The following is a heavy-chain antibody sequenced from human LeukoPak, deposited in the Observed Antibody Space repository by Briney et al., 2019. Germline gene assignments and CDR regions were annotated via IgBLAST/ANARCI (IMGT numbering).Heavy chain of an antibody. CDR3: VADVPNVRDYVPIDY. CDR2: IKSKTDGGTT. D-gene: IGHD4-17*01. Sequence: GGSLRLSCAASGFTFNHAWMTWVRQAPGKGLEWIGLIKSKTDGGTTDYAAPVKGRFTISRDDSKNTLYLQMDSLETEDTAVYFCVADVPNVRDYVPIDYWGQGTLVTVSS. J-gene: IGHJ4*02. V-gene: IGHV3-15*01. CDR1: GFTFNHAW.